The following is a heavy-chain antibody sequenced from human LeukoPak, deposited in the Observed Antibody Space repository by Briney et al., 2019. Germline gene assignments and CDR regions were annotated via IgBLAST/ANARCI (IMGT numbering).Heavy chain of an antibody. CDR2: IWYDGSNI. Sequence: GGSLRLSCVVSGIGFSSHGMHWARQAPGKGLEWVAVIWYDGSNIWYADSVKGRFTISRDDSKNTLYLQMNSLRAEDTALYYCARARNDYDSNGFSLLDYWGQGTLVTVSS. J-gene: IGHJ4*02. V-gene: IGHV3-33*01. D-gene: IGHD3-22*01. CDR1: GIGFSSHG. CDR3: ARARNDYDSNGFSLLDY.